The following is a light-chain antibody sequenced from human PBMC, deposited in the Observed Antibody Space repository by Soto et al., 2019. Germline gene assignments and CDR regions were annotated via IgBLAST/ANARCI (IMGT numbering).Light chain of an antibody. CDR2: NNN. J-gene: IGLJ1*01. Sequence: QAVVTQPPSASGTPGQRVTISCSGSSSNIGSNTVNWYQQLPGTAPKLLIYNNNQRPSGVPDRFSGSKSGTSASLAISGLQSDDEADYYCAAWDLRLNDFVFATGTKLTVL. V-gene: IGLV1-44*01. CDR1: SSNIGSNT. CDR3: AAWDLRLNDFV.